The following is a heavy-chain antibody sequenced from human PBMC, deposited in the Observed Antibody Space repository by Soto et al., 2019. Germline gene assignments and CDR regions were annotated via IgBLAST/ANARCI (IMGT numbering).Heavy chain of an antibody. Sequence: QLQLQESGSGLVKPSQTLSLTCAVSGGSISSGGYSWSWIRQPPGKGLEWIGYIYHSGSTYYNPSLKSRVTISVDRPKNQFSLKLSSVSAADTAGYYCARVQPTDWYFDLWGRGTLVTVSS. J-gene: IGHJ2*01. CDR3: ARVQPTDWYFDL. CDR1: GGSISSGGYS. V-gene: IGHV4-30-2*01. CDR2: IYHSGST. D-gene: IGHD4-17*01.